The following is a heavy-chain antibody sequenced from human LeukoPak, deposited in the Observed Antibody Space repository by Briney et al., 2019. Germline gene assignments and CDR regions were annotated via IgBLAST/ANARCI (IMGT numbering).Heavy chain of an antibody. CDR1: GFTFSNYV. D-gene: IGHD6-19*01. J-gene: IGHJ4*02. CDR3: AKGTYSSGWH. Sequence: GGSLRPSCAASGFTFSNYVMSWVRQAPGKGLEWVSAISGSGGSTDYADSVKGRLTISRDNSKNTLYLQMNSLRAEDTAVYYCAKGTYSSGWHWGQGTLVTVSS. CDR2: ISGSGGST. V-gene: IGHV3-23*01.